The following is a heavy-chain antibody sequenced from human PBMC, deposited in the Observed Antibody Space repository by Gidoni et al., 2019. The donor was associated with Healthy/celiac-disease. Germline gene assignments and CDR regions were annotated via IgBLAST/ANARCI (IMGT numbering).Heavy chain of an antibody. V-gene: IGHV1-24*01. CDR3: ATLPRPKRIAAADFWFDP. CDR1: GYTLTELS. J-gene: IGHJ5*02. CDR2: FDPEDGET. Sequence: QVQLVQSGAEVKKPGASVKVSCKVSGYTLTELSMHWVRQAPGKGLEWMGGFDPEDGETIYAQKFQGRVTMTEDTSTDTAYMELSSLRSEDTAVYYCATLPRPKRIAAADFWFDPWGQGTLVTVSS. D-gene: IGHD6-13*01.